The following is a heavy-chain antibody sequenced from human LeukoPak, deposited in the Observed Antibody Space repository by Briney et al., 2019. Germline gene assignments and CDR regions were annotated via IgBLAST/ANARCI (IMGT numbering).Heavy chain of an antibody. J-gene: IGHJ4*02. CDR3: ARGGYYYDSSPDY. CDR2: IRYDGSNK. Sequence: GGSLRLSCAASGFTFSSYGTHWVRQAPGKGLEWVAFIRYDGSNKYYADSVKGRFTISRDNSKNTLYLQMNSLRAEDTAVYYCARGGYYYDSSPDYWGQGTLVTVSS. CDR1: GFTFSSYG. V-gene: IGHV3-30*02. D-gene: IGHD3-22*01.